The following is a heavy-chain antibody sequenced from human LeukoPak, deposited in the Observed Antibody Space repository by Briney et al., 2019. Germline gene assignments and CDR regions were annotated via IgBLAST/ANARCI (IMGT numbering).Heavy chain of an antibody. D-gene: IGHD2-15*01. V-gene: IGHV3-49*04. CDR2: IRSKASGGT. CDR3: NRWHISGVSYSNV. CDR1: GFSFGDYG. J-gene: IGHJ4*02. Sequence: GGSLRLSCSGPGFSFGDYGINWGRQAPGEGVEWAGFIRSKASGGTEYGASVRGRTTISRDESKSIAYLEMDSLKTDDRAVYYCNRWHISGVSYSNVWGPGTLVTVAS.